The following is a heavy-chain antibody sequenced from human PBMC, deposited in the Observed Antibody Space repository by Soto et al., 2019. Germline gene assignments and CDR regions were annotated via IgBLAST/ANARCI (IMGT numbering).Heavy chain of an antibody. Sequence: ASVKVSCKASGGTFSSYAISWVRQAPGQGLEWMGGIIPIFGTANYAQKFQGRVTITADESTSTAYMELSSLRSEDTAVYYCARVKGYYYDSSGPYYYGMDVWGQGTTVTVSS. CDR1: GGTFSSYA. CDR3: ARVKGYYYDSSGPYYYGMDV. V-gene: IGHV1-69*13. J-gene: IGHJ6*02. D-gene: IGHD3-22*01. CDR2: IIPIFGTA.